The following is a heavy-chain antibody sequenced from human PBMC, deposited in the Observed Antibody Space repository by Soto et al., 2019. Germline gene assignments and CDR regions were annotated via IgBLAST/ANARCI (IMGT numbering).Heavy chain of an antibody. D-gene: IGHD3-22*01. CDR3: AKYDSSGYSLNWFDP. V-gene: IGHV4-31*03. CDR1: GGSISSGGYY. J-gene: IGHJ5*02. Sequence: TLSLTCTVSGGSISSGGYYWSWIRQHPGKGLEWIGYIYYSGSTYYNPSLKSRVTISVDTSKNQFSLKLSSVTAADTAVYYCAKYDSSGYSLNWFDPWGQGTLVTVSS. CDR2: IYYSGST.